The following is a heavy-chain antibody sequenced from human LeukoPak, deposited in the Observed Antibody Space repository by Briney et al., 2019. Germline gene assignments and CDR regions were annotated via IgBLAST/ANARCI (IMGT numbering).Heavy chain of an antibody. V-gene: IGHV3-74*01. D-gene: IGHD2-2*01. CDR1: GFNFSKYW. CDR2: IYSDGSIT. CDR3: ARDAYCSSRSCSLDYFDP. J-gene: IGHJ5*02. Sequence: GGSLRLSCAASGFNFSKYWMHWVRQVPGKGLVWTSRIYSDGSITNYVDSVKGRFTVSRDNAKNTLYLQMNSLSAEDTAVYYCARDAYCSSRSCSLDYFDPWGRGTLVTVSS.